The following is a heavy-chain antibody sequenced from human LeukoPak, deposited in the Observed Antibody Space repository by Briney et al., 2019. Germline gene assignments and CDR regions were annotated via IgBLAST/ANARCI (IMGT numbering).Heavy chain of an antibody. V-gene: IGHV4-39*01. D-gene: IGHD2-21*02. CDR2: IYYSGST. CDR3: ALVVTPPGVVDY. Sequence: PSETLSLTCTVSGGSISSSSYYWGWIRQPPGKGLEWIGSIYYSGSTYYNPSLKSRVTISVDTSKNQFSLKLSSVTAADTAVYYCALVVTPPGVVDYWGQGTLVTVSS. J-gene: IGHJ4*02. CDR1: GGSISSSSYY.